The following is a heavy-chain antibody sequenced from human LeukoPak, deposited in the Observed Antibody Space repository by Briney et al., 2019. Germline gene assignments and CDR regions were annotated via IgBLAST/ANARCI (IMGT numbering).Heavy chain of an antibody. CDR1: GGSISSYY. CDR3: ASPKSYDFWRPDAFDI. Sequence: PSETLSLTCTVSGGSISSYYWNWIRQPPGKGLEWIGCIFYTGSIHYNPSLKSRVTISVDTSKNQFSLKLSSVTAADTAVYYCASPKSYDFWRPDAFDIWGQETMVTVSS. CDR2: IFYTGSI. D-gene: IGHD3-3*01. J-gene: IGHJ3*02. V-gene: IGHV4-59*08.